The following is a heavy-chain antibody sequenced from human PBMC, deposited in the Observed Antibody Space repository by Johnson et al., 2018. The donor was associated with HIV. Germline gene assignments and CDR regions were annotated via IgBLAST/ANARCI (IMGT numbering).Heavy chain of an antibody. CDR2: IRYDGSNK. CDR1: GFTFSSYA. Sequence: QVQLVESGGGVVQPGGSLRLSCAASGFTFSSYAMHWVRRAPGKGLEWVAFIRYDGSNKYYVDSVKGRFTISRDNSKNTLYLQMNSLRPEDTSVYYCAKSRDLVGAGAFDIWGQGTMLTVSS. CDR3: AKSRDLVGAGAFDI. V-gene: IGHV3-30*02. J-gene: IGHJ3*02. D-gene: IGHD1-26*01.